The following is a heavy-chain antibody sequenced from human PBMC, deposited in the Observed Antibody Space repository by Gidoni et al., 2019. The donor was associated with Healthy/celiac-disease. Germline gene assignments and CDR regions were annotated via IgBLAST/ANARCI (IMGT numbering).Heavy chain of an antibody. CDR2: ISSSSSYI. CDR3: AREASGYDLGAFDI. D-gene: IGHD5-12*01. CDR1: GFTFRSYS. Sequence: EVQLVESGGGLVTPGGSLRLSCAASGFTFRSYSMNWVRQPPGKGLEWVSSISSSSSYIYYADSVKGRFTISRDNAKNSLYLQMNSLRAEDTAVYYCAREASGYDLGAFDIWGQGTMVTVSS. J-gene: IGHJ3*02. V-gene: IGHV3-21*01.